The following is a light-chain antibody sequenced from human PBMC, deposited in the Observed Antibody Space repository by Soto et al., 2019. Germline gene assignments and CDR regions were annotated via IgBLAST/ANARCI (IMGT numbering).Light chain of an antibody. CDR3: QQSYSTRLFT. Sequence: DIQMTQSPSSLSASVGDRVTITCRASQSISSYLNWYQQKPGKDPKLLIYAASSLQSGVPSRFSGSGSGTDFTLAISSLQPEDFATYYCQQSYSTRLFTFGPGTKVDIK. CDR1: QSISSY. CDR2: AAS. J-gene: IGKJ3*01. V-gene: IGKV1-39*01.